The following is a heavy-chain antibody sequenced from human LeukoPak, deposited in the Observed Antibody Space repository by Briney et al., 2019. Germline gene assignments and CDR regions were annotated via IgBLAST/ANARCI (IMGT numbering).Heavy chain of an antibody. D-gene: IGHD6-19*01. CDR3: ARYHSSGWPIFDY. V-gene: IGHV3-53*01. CDR2: IYSGGST. CDR1: GFTVSSNY. J-gene: IGHJ4*02. Sequence: PGGSLRLSCAASGFTVSSNYMSWVRQAPGKGLEWVSVIYSGGSTYYADSVKGRFTISRDNSKNTLYLQMNSLRAEDTAVYYCARYHSSGWPIFDYWGQGTLVTVSS.